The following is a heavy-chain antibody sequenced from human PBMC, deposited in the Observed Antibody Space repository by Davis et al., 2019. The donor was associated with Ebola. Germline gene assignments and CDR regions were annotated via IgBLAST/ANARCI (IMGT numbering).Heavy chain of an antibody. D-gene: IGHD3-22*01. CDR1: GITSRNYA. J-gene: IGHJ1*01. CDR2: ISSSGNNT. Sequence: GGSLRLSCAAFGITSRNYAMTWVRQAPGKGLEWVSMISSSGNNTYYADSVKGRFTISRDISKNTLFLQMTSLRVEDTAMYYCAKLGSSDYRRDLQHWGQGTRVSVSS. V-gene: IGHV3-23*01. CDR3: AKLGSSDYRRDLQH.